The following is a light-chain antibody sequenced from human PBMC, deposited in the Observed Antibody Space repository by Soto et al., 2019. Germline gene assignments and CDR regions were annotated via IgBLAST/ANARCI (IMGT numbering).Light chain of an antibody. CDR1: SSDVGGYNY. Sequence: QSARSHPASVSWSPGHSITISCTGTSSDVGGYNYVSWYQQHPGKAPKLMIYEVSNRPSGVSNRFSGSKSGNTASLTISGLQAEDEDDYYCSSYTSSSPLYVFGTGTKAPS. J-gene: IGLJ1*01. V-gene: IGLV2-14*01. CDR3: SSYTSSSPLYV. CDR2: EVS.